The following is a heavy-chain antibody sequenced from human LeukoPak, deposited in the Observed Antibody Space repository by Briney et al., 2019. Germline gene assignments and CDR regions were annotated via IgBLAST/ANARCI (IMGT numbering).Heavy chain of an antibody. CDR2: IIPILGIA. CDR3: ATYSSAYGDLHYYGMDV. J-gene: IGHJ6*02. CDR1: GGTFSSYA. V-gene: IGHV1-69*04. D-gene: IGHD4-17*01. Sequence: GASVKVSCKASGGTFSSYAISWVRQAPGQGLEWMGRIIPILGIANYAQKFQGRVTITADKSTSTAYMELSSLRSEDTAVYYCATYSSAYGDLHYYGMDVWGQGTTVTVSS.